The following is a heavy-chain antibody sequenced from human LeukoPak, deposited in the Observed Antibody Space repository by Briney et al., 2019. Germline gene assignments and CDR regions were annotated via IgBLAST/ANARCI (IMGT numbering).Heavy chain of an antibody. Sequence: SETLSLTCTVSGGSISSSSYYWGWIRQPPGKGLEWIGSIYYSGSTYYNPSLKSRVTISVATSKNQFSLKLSSVTAADTAVYYCARHRADIVVVPAPARVDWFDPWGQGTLVTVSS. J-gene: IGHJ5*02. CDR3: ARHRADIVVVPAPARVDWFDP. V-gene: IGHV4-39*01. CDR2: IYYSGST. CDR1: GGSISSSSYY. D-gene: IGHD2-2*01.